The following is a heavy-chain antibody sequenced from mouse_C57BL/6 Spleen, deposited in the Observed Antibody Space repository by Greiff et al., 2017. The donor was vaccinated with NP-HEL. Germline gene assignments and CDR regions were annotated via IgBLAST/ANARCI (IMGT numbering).Heavy chain of an antibody. CDR1: GFSLTSYG. V-gene: IGHV2-2*01. D-gene: IGHD2-5*01. J-gene: IGHJ3*01. CDR2: IWSGGST. Sequence: VKLMESGPGLVQPSQSLSITCTVSGFSLTSYGVHWVRQSPGKGLEWLGVIWSGGSTDYNAAFISRLSISKDNSKSQVFFKMNSLQADDTAIYYCARPSYYSNYAWFAYWGQGTLVTVSA. CDR3: ARPSYYSNYAWFAY.